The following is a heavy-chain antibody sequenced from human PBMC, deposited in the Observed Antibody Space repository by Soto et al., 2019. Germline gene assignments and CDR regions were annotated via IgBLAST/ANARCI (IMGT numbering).Heavy chain of an antibody. V-gene: IGHV3-23*01. CDR2: IGVSGDTT. D-gene: IGHD3-10*01. J-gene: IGHJ4*02. CDR3: AKVRRFGELRSLY. Sequence: EVQLLESGGGLVQPGGSLRLSCAASGFTFSSYAMSWVRQAPGKGLEWVSAIGVSGDTTYYPDSVKGRFTISRDNPKNTLYLQMGSLRAEETAVYYCAKVRRFGELRSLYWGQGTLVTVSS. CDR1: GFTFSSYA.